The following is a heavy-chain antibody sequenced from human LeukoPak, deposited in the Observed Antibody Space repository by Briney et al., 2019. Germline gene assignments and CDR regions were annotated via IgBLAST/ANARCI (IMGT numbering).Heavy chain of an antibody. CDR2: IYHSGST. D-gene: IGHD6-19*01. CDR3: ARHAWQPGIAVPHFDY. CDR1: GGSISSGGYY. V-gene: IGHV4-30-2*01. Sequence: MSSETLSLTCTVSGGSISSGGYYWSWIRQPPGQGLEWIGYIYHSGSTYYNPSLKSRVTISVDRSKNQFSLKLSCVTAADTAVDYCARHAWQPGIAVPHFDYWGQGTLVSVSS. J-gene: IGHJ4*02.